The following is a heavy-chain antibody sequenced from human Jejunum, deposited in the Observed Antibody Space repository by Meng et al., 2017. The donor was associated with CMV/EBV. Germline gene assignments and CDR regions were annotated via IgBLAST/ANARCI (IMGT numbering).Heavy chain of an antibody. D-gene: IGHD4/OR15-4a*01. J-gene: IGHJ5*01. CDR2: INHSGYT. V-gene: IGHV4-34*01. CDR1: RGSFSGYY. CDR3: ARDRSGSNLPDS. Sequence: GVDRGSFSGYYWSWIRQPPGKGLEWIGEINHSGYTNSNPSLKNRVTISVDTSKSQFSLKLSSVTAADTAVYYCARDRSGSNLPDSWGPGTLVTVSS.